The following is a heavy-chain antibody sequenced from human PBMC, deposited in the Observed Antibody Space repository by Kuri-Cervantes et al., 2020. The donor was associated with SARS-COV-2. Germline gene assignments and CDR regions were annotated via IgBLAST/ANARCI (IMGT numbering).Heavy chain of an antibody. V-gene: IGHV3-11*04. CDR3: VRDGDHWNFDY. CDR1: GFTVSSNY. D-gene: IGHD1-1*01. J-gene: IGHJ4*02. Sequence: GGSLRLSCAASGFTVSSNYMSWVRQAPGKGLEWISYISDSGSTVYYADSVKGRFTISRDNAKNMLFLQMNSLRAEDTAVYYCVRDGDHWNFDYWGQGTLVTVSS. CDR2: ISDSGSTV.